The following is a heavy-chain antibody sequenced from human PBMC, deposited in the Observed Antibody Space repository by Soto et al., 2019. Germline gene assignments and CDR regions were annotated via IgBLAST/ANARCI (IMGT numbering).Heavy chain of an antibody. CDR2: IKQDGSEK. D-gene: IGHD6-6*01. J-gene: IGHJ5*02. V-gene: IGHV3-7*01. CDR1: GFTFSSYW. CDR3: ARSIAARLGWFDP. Sequence: GSLRLSCAASGFTFSSYWMSWVRQAPGKGLEWVANIKQDGSEKYYVDYVKGRFTISRDNAKNSLYLQMNSLRAEDTAVYYCARSIAARLGWFDPWGQGTLVTVSS.